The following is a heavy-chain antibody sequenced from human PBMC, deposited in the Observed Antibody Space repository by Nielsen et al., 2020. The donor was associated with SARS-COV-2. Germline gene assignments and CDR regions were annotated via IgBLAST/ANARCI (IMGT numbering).Heavy chain of an antibody. CDR2: INPSGGST. Sequence: ASVKVSCKASGYTFTSYYMHWVRQAPGQGLEWMGVINPSGGSTNYAQKFQGRVTMTRDTSTSTVYMELGSLTSDDTAVYYCAGGYCSGGNCYSCKVWGQGTPVTVSS. J-gene: IGHJ4*02. CDR1: GYTFTSYY. V-gene: IGHV1-46*01. CDR3: AGGYCSGGNCYSCKV. D-gene: IGHD2-15*01.